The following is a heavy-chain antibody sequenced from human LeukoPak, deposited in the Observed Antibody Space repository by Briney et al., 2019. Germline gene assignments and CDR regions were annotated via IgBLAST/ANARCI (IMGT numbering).Heavy chain of an antibody. D-gene: IGHD2-2*01. CDR1: GGSISSGSYY. J-gene: IGHJ5*02. CDR3: ARVVGCISSSCLNWFDP. CDR2: IYTSGST. V-gene: IGHV4-61*02. Sequence: SQTLSLTCTVSGGSISSGSYYWSWIRQPAGKGLEWIGRIYTSGSTNYNPSLKSRVTISVDTSKNQFSLKLSSVTAADTAVYYCARVVGCISSSCLNWFDPWGQGTPVTVSS.